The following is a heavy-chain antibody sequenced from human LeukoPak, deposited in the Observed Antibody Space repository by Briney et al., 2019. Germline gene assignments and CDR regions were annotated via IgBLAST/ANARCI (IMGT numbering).Heavy chain of an antibody. CDR1: GGSFSGYY. Sequence: SETLSLTCAVYGGSFSGYYWSWIRQPPGKGLEWIGEINHSGSTNYNPSLKSRVTISVDTSKNQFSLKLSSVTAADTAVYYCASGLPGGGAFDIWGQGTMVTVSS. J-gene: IGHJ3*02. V-gene: IGHV4-34*01. D-gene: IGHD1-26*01. CDR2: INHSGST. CDR3: ASGLPGGGAFDI.